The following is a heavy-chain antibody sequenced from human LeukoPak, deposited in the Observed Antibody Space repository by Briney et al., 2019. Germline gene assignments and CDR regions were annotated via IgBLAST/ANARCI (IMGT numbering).Heavy chain of an antibody. Sequence: GGSLRLSCAASGFTFSSYGMHWVRQAPGKGLEWVAVIWYDGSNKYYADSVKGRFTISRDNSKNTLYLQMTSLRADATAVYYCARGRDSSSLVHYYYYGMDVWGQGTTVTVSS. CDR1: GFTFSSYG. J-gene: IGHJ6*02. V-gene: IGHV3-33*01. CDR2: IWYDGSNK. CDR3: ARGRDSSSLVHYYYYGMDV. D-gene: IGHD3-22*01.